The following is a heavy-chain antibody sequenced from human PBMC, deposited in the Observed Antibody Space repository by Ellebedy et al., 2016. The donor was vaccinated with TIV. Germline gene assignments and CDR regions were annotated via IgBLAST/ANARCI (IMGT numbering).Heavy chain of an antibody. CDR1: SDPIRSSSFL. D-gene: IGHD3-22*01. V-gene: IGHV4-39*01. J-gene: IGHJ4*02. CDR3: ARNYYDGSGSFY. Sequence: SETLSLXCSVSSDPIRSSSFLWVWIRQSPGKGLEWIGTIYNSGGTYYNPSLKSRVTMSVDRSKNQFSLNLRSVTAPDTAVYYCARNYYDGSGSFYWGQGTLVTVSS. CDR2: IYNSGGT.